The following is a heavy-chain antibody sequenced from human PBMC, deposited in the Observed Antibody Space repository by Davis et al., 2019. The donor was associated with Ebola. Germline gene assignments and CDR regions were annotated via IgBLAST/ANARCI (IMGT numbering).Heavy chain of an antibody. CDR2: IIPIFGTA. V-gene: IGHV1-69*13. D-gene: IGHD6-19*01. J-gene: IGHJ3*02. CDR1: GYTFTSYG. CDR3: ARGESSGWYRDAFDI. Sequence: SVKVSCKASGYTFTSYGISWVRQAPGQGLEWMGGIIPIFGTANYAQKFQGRVTITADESTSTAYMELSSLRSEDTAVYYCARGESSGWYRDAFDIWGQGTMVTVSS.